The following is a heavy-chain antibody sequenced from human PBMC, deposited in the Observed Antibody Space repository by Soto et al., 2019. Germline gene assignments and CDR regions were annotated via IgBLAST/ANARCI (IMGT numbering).Heavy chain of an antibody. D-gene: IGHD1-26*01. V-gene: IGHV3-74*03. J-gene: IGHJ4*02. Sequence: DLVESGGGLVQPGGSLRLSCAASGFTFSTYYMHWVRQAPGKGLEWVSRINIDGSFTTYTESVKGRFTIFRDNAKNTLYLQMNSLRAEDTAVYYCIKYGADWGQGTLVTVSS. CDR1: GFTFSTYY. CDR2: INIDGSFT. CDR3: IKYGAD.